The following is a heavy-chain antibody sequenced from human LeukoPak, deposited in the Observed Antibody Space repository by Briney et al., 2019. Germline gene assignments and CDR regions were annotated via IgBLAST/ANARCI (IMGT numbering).Heavy chain of an antibody. CDR2: MYTSGST. J-gene: IGHJ4*02. CDR3: ARSWAGMYYPFYYFDY. Sequence: PSETLSLTCTVSGGSITSGSYYWTWIRQPAGKGLEWIGRMYTSGSTNYNPSLKSRVNISADTSKNQFSLHLDSVTAADTAVYYCARSWAGMYYPFYYFDYWGQGTLVSVSS. V-gene: IGHV4-61*02. CDR1: GGSITSGSYY. D-gene: IGHD1-26*01.